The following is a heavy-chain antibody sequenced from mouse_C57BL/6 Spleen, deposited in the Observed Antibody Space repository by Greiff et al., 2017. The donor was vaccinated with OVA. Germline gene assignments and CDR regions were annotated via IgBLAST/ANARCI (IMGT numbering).Heavy chain of an antibody. J-gene: IGHJ4*01. Sequence: LQQSGAELVRPGASVKLSCKASGYTFTDYYINWVKQRPGQGLEWIARIYPGSGNTYYNEKFKGKATLTAEKSSSTAYMQLSSLTSEDSAVYFCARSNAMDYWGQGTSVTVSS. CDR3: ARSNAMDY. CDR1: GYTFTDYY. V-gene: IGHV1-76*01. CDR2: IYPGSGNT.